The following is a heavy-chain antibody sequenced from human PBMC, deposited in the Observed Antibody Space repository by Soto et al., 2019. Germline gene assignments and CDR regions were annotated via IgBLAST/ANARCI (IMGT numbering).Heavy chain of an antibody. J-gene: IGHJ3*02. Sequence: QVQLQQWGAGLLKPSETLSLTCAVSGGFVSRGSYYWSWIRQPAGKGLEWIGEMSNSGGTDLNPSNKTRVTRSIEKSKNQFSMKMSSVTAADSALYYCACVERGTVTTVVDAFDIWGPGTMVTVSS. CDR2: MSNSGGT. V-gene: IGHV4-34*01. CDR1: GGFVSRGSYY. CDR3: ACVERGTVTTVVDAFDI. D-gene: IGHD1-1*01.